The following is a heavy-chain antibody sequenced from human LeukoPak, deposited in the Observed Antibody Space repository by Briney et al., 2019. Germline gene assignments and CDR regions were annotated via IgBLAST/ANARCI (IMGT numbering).Heavy chain of an antibody. J-gene: IGHJ4*02. D-gene: IGHD1-26*01. Sequence: ASVKVSCKASGYSFTSYDINWVRQAPGQGLEWMGYITPYNGNTNYAQKLQGRVTMTTDTSTSTVYMELRSLRSDDTAVYYCAREASSGAYNDYWGQGTLVTVSS. CDR3: AREASSGAYNDY. CDR1: GYSFTSYD. V-gene: IGHV1-18*01. CDR2: ITPYNGNT.